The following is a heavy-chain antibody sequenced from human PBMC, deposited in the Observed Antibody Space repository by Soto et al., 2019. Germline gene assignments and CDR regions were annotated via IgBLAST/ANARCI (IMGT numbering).Heavy chain of an antibody. CDR2: ISSSSSTI. CDR1: GFTFSSYS. Sequence: EVQLVESGGGLVQPGGSLRLSCAASGFTFSSYSMNWVRQAPGKGLEWVSYISSSSSTIYYADSVKGRFTISRDNAKNSLYLQMNSLRAEDTAVYYCARGPSMTTLDYCGQGTLVTVSS. J-gene: IGHJ4*02. V-gene: IGHV3-48*01. D-gene: IGHD3-22*01. CDR3: ARGPSMTTLDY.